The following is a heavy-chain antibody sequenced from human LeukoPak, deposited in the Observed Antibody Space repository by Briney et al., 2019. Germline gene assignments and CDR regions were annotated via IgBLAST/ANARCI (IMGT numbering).Heavy chain of an antibody. CDR1: GGSISSYY. CDR2: IYYSGST. V-gene: IGHV4-59*01. J-gene: IGHJ2*01. D-gene: IGHD6-13*01. Sequence: SETLSLTCTVSGGSISSYYWRWIRQPPGKGLEWIGYIYYSGSTNYNPSLKSRVTISVDTSKNQFPLKLSSVTAADTAVYYCARGGQQLANWYFALWGRGTLVTVSS. CDR3: ARGGQQLANWYFAL.